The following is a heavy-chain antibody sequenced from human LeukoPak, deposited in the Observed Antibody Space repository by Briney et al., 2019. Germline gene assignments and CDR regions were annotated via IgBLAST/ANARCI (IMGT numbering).Heavy chain of an antibody. CDR1: GGSISSGGYY. D-gene: IGHD2-2*01. CDR2: IYYSGST. V-gene: IGHV4-31*03. Sequence: SQTLSLTCTVSGGSISSGGYYWSWIRQHPGKGLEWIGYIYYSGSTYYNPSLKSRITISVDTSKNQFSLELSSVAAADTAVYYCARGFGGSSTSYAYPFGYWGQGTLVTVSS. J-gene: IGHJ4*02. CDR3: ARGFGGSSTSYAYPFGY.